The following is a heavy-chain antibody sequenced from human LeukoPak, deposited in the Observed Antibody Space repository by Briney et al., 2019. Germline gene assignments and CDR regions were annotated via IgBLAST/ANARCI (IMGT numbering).Heavy chain of an antibody. V-gene: IGHV4-34*01. CDR2: INHSGST. J-gene: IGHJ4*02. CDR1: GGSFSGIY. CDR3: ASRGGWLSDY. D-gene: IGHD3-22*01. Sequence: SETLSLTCAVYGGSFSGIYWSWLRQPPGKGLEWIGEINHSGSTNYNQSLKSRITISVDTSKNQFSLKLSSVTAADTAVYYCASRGGWLSDYWGRGTLVTVSS.